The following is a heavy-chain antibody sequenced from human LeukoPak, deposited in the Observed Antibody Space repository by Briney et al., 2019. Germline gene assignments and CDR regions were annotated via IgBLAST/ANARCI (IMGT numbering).Heavy chain of an antibody. J-gene: IGHJ4*02. CDR1: GFTFDDYA. D-gene: IGHD2-2*01. CDR3: ASLNCSSTSCYYGY. V-gene: IGHV3-9*01. CDR2: ISWNSGTI. Sequence: GGSLRLSCAASGFTFDDYAMHWVRHAPGKGLEWVSGISWNSGTIDYADSVKGRFTISRDNAKNSLYLQMNSLRAEDTAVYYCASLNCSSTSCYYGYWGQGTLVTVSS.